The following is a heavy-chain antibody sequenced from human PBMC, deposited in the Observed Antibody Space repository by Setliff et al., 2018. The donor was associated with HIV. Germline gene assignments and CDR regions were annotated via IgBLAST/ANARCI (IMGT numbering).Heavy chain of an antibody. J-gene: IGHJ4*02. D-gene: IGHD6-13*01. V-gene: IGHV3-23*01. CDR3: AREDSSWYGSLDY. Sequence: SLRLSCAASGFIFSSYAVTWVRQAPGKGLEWVSTIRGSGSGDTTHYADFVKGRFTISRDDSKNTVYLQMNSLRAEDMAIYYCAREDSSWYGSLDYWGQGTPVTVSS. CDR1: GFIFSSYA. CDR2: IRGSGSGDTT.